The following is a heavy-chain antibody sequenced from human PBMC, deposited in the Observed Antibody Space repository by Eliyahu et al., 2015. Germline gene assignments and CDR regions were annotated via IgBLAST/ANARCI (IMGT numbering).Heavy chain of an antibody. V-gene: IGHV4-61*02. CDR1: GGSIXSGSYY. CDR3: ARSDFWSGYGLGWFDP. Sequence: QVQLQESGPGLVKPSQTLSLTCTVPGGSIXSGSYYWSWIRQPAGKGLEWIGRIYTSGSTNYNPSLKSRVTISVDTSKNQFSLKLSSVTAADTAVYYCARSDFWSGYGLGWFDPWGQGTLVTVSS. D-gene: IGHD3-3*01. J-gene: IGHJ5*02. CDR2: IYTSGST.